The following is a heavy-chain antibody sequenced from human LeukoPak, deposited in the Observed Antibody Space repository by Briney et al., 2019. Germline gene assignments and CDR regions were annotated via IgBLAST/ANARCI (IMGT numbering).Heavy chain of an antibody. J-gene: IGHJ4*02. CDR3: ARDSLYRAFGPDY. D-gene: IGHD3-16*01. Sequence: ASVKVSCKASGYTFTGYYMHWVRQAPGQGLEWMGWINPNSGGTNYAQKLQGRVTMTTDTSTSTAYMELRSLRSDDTAVYYCARDSLYRAFGPDYWGQGTLVTVSS. CDR2: INPNSGGT. V-gene: IGHV1-2*02. CDR1: GYTFTGYY.